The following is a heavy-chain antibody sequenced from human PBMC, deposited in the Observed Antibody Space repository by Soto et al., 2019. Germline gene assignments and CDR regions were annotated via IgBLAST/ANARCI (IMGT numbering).Heavy chain of an antibody. D-gene: IGHD3-22*01. CDR2: ISWNSGSI. CDR1: GFTFDDYA. CDR3: AKDLDYDRSGYT. J-gene: IGHJ4*02. V-gene: IGHV3-9*01. Sequence: EVQLVEAGGGLVQPGRSLRLSCAASGFTFDDYAMHWVRQAPGKGLEWVSGISWNSGSIGYADSVKGRFTIARDNAKNSLYLQMNSLRAEDTALYYCAKDLDYDRSGYTWGQGNLVTVSS.